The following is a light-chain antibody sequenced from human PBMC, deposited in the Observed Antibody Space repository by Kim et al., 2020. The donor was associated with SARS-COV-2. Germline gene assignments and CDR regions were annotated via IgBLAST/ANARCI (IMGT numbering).Light chain of an antibody. CDR2: GRN. CDR3: QSRDSGGRVM. V-gene: IGLV3-19*01. CDR1: SLRSYY. Sequence: SSELTQDPVVSVALGQTVRITCQGDSLRSYYATWYQQKPRQAPVLVIYGRNNRPSGIPDRFSGSASGNTASLTISGTQAEDEADFYCQSRDSGGRVMFGGEIKLTVL. J-gene: IGLJ3*02.